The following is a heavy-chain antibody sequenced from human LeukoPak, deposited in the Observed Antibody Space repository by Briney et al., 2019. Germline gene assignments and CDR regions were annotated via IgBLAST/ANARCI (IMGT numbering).Heavy chain of an antibody. J-gene: IGHJ4*02. CDR3: AISVSGSSEPYFDD. V-gene: IGHV4-39*01. CDR1: RGSIRSRSFY. D-gene: IGHD3-10*01. CDR2: IYYSGET. Sequence: PSETLSLTCTVSRGSIRSRSFYWGWVRQPPGKGLEWIGGIYYSGETYFNPSLRSRVTISVDTSKTQFYLHLSTVTAADTAVYYCAISVSGSSEPYFDDWGQGSLVTVSS.